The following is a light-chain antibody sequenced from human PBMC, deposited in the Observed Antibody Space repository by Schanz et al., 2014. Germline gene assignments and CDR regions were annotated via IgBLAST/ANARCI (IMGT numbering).Light chain of an antibody. CDR3: QQFKSYPRT. CDR1: QGIATY. J-gene: IGKJ2*01. CDR2: DAS. V-gene: IGKV1-9*01. Sequence: IQLTQSPSSLSASVGDRVTINCRASQGIATYLAWYQQKAGRAPKLLIYDASTLQDGVPSRFSGSGSGTDFSLTISSLQPEDFASYYCQQFKSYPRTFGQGTKLEI.